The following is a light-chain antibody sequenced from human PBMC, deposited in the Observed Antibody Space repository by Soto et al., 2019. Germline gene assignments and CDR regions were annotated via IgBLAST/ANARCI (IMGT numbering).Light chain of an antibody. CDR1: SSDVGGYNY. CDR3: SSYTGNTSYV. CDR2: DVT. Sequence: ALPHPPSLSVAPRHSLPLFCPGTSSDVGGYNYVSWYQQEPGKAPKLMIYDVTYRPSGVSNRFSGSKSDNTASLTISGLQAEDEADYYCSSYTGNTSYVFGTGTKVTVL. J-gene: IGLJ1*01. V-gene: IGLV2-14*01.